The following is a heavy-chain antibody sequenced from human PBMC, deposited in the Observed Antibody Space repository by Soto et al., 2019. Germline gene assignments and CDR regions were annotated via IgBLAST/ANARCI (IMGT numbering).Heavy chain of an antibody. CDR2: ISSSGSTI. CDR1: GFTFSSYE. D-gene: IGHD2-2*01. V-gene: IGHV3-48*03. Sequence: GGSLRLSCAASGFTFSSYEMNWVRQAPGKGLEWVPYISSSGSTIYYADSVKGRFTISRDNAKNSLYLQMNSLRAEDTAVYYCARGRREYCSSTSCYDYYYGMDVWGQGTTVTVSS. J-gene: IGHJ6*02. CDR3: ARGRREYCSSTSCYDYYYGMDV.